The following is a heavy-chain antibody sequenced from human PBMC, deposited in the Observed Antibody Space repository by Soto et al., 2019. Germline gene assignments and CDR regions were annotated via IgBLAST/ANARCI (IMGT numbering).Heavy chain of an antibody. CDR2: ITAYNGEM. CDR3: ARGAYCSGGSCSSRYFDY. D-gene: IGHD2-15*01. J-gene: IGHJ4*02. V-gene: IGHV1-18*01. Sequence: QVQLVQSGAEVKKPGASVKVSCKASGYTFTNYGISWVRQAPGQGLEWMGWITAYNGEMYWAQMFQDRISMTTDTSTTTAFMELRSLRSDDTAVYYCARGAYCSGGSCSSRYFDYWGQGTLVTVSS. CDR1: GYTFTNYG.